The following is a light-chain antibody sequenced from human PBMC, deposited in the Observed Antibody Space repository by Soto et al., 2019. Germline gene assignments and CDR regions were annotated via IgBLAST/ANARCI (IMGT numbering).Light chain of an antibody. CDR2: DVS. CDR1: SSDVESYNL. J-gene: IGLJ1*01. Sequence: QSVLPQPASVSGSPGQSITISCTGTSSDVESYNLVSRYQQPPGKAPKVMIYDVSKRPSGVPDRFSGSKSGNTASLTLSGLQAEDEADYYCCSYAGSYTFYVFGTGTKVTVL. V-gene: IGLV2-11*01. CDR3: CSYAGSYTFYV.